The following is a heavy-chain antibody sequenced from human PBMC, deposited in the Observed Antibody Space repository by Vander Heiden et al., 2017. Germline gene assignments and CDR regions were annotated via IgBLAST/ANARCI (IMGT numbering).Heavy chain of an antibody. CDR1: GFPFDDYA. Sequence: EVQLVESGGGLVQPGRSLRLSCAAYGFPFDDYAMHGVRQAPGKGLEWVSGISWNSGSIGYADSVKGRFTISRDNAKNSLYLQMNSLRAEDTALYYCAKDALFGGGVDYWGQGTLVTVSS. CDR2: ISWNSGSI. V-gene: IGHV3-9*01. D-gene: IGHD3-16*01. J-gene: IGHJ4*02. CDR3: AKDALFGGGVDY.